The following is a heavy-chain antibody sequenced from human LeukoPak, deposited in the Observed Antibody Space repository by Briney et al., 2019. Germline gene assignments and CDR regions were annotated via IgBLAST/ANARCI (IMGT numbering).Heavy chain of an antibody. CDR2: INHSGST. CDR1: GGSFSGYY. Sequence: SETLSLTCAVYGGSFSGYYWSWIRQPPGKGLEWIGEINHSGSTNYNPSLKSRVTISVDTSKNQFSLKLSSVTAADTAVYYCARGEGITYYDFWGGYSHYFDYWGQGTLVTVSS. V-gene: IGHV4-34*01. D-gene: IGHD3-3*01. J-gene: IGHJ4*02. CDR3: ARGEGITYYDFWGGYSHYFDY.